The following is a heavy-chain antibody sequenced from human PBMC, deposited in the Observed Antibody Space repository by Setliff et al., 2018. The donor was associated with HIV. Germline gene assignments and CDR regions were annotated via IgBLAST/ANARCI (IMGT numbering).Heavy chain of an antibody. CDR1: GGSFSNYY. Sequence: PSETLSLTCAVYGGSFSNYYWSWIRQPPGKGLGWIGEINYSGSTKYNPSLKSRVTMSVDTSKNQFSLKLNSVTAADTAVYYCARYVAYDEDDFDIWGQGTMVTVSS. D-gene: IGHD3-16*01. J-gene: IGHJ3*02. CDR3: ARYVAYDEDDFDI. V-gene: IGHV4-34*01. CDR2: INYSGST.